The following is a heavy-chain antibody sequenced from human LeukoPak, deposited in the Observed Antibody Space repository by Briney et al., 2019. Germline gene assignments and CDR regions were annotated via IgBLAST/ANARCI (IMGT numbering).Heavy chain of an antibody. D-gene: IGHD4-17*01. Sequence: SETLSLTCTVSGGSVSSGSYYWRWIRQPPGKGLEWVGYIYYSGSTNYNPSLKSRVTISVDTSKNQFSLKLSSVTAADTAVYYCARDQHGDYEGGFDYWGQGTLVTVSS. CDR1: GGSVSSGSYY. J-gene: IGHJ4*02. CDR2: IYYSGST. CDR3: ARDQHGDYEGGFDY. V-gene: IGHV4-61*01.